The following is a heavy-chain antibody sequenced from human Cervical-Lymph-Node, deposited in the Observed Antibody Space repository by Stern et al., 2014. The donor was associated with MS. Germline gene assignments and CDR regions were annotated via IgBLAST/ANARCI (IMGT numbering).Heavy chain of an antibody. V-gene: IGHV3-30*03. CDR1: GFTFSNFA. CDR2: VASDGSYK. Sequence: VQLLESGGNVVQPGRSLRLSCLVSGFTFSNFAMHWVRQAPGKGLEWVAVVASDGSYKYYADSVKGRFTISRDNSKNTLYLQMDSLRPEDTALYYCASNGDSGTPDQH. J-gene: IGHJ1*01. D-gene: IGHD2-21*02. CDR3: ASNGDSGTPDQH.